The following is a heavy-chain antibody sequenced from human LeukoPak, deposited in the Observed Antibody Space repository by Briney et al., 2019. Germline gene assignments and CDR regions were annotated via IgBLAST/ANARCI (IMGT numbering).Heavy chain of an antibody. CDR1: GFTFSSYS. D-gene: IGHD2-21*02. CDR2: ISRGSGSI. Sequence: PGGCLRLSCAASGFTFSSYSMNWVRQAPGKGLEWVSSISRGSGSIYYADSLKGRFTISRDNAKNSLYLQMNSLRVEDTAVYYCARAPPYCGGDCSDWYFDLWGRGTLVTVSS. J-gene: IGHJ2*01. CDR3: ARAPPYCGGDCSDWYFDL. V-gene: IGHV3-21*01.